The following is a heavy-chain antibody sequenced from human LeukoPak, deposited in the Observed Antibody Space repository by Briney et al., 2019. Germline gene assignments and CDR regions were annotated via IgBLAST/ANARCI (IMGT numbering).Heavy chain of an antibody. CDR3: ASLHHDYDILTGYNNPDY. Sequence: PGGSLRLSCAASGFTVSSNYVSWVRQAPGKGLEWVSVIYSGGSTYYADSVKGRFNISRDNSKNTLYLQMNSLRAEDTAVYYCASLHHDYDILTGYNNPDYWGQGTLVTVSS. CDR2: IYSGGST. CDR1: GFTVSSNY. V-gene: IGHV3-66*02. J-gene: IGHJ4*02. D-gene: IGHD3-9*01.